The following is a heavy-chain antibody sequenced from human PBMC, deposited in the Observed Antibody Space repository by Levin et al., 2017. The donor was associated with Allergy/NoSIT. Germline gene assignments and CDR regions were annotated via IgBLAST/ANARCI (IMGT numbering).Heavy chain of an antibody. J-gene: IGHJ4*02. CDR2: ISSSSSYI. CDR3: ARDYDFWSGYHEHIDY. CDR1: GFTFSSYS. V-gene: IGHV3-21*01. D-gene: IGHD3-3*01. Sequence: GGSLRLSCAASGFTFSSYSMNWVRQAPGKGLEWVSSISSSSSYIYYADSVKGRFTISRDNAKNSLYLQMNSLRAEDTAVYYCARDYDFWSGYHEHIDYWGQGTLVTVSS.